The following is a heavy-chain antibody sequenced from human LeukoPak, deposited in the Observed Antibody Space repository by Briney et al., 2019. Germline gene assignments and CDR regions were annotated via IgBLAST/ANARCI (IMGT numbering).Heavy chain of an antibody. V-gene: IGHV4-34*01. CDR2: INHSGST. D-gene: IGHD4-17*01. J-gene: IGHJ4*02. Sequence: PETLSLTCAVYGGSFSGYYWSWIRQPPGKGLEWIGEINHSGSTNYNPSLKSRVTISVDTSKNQFSLKLSSVTAADTAVYYCARAGSTVPTTYFDYWGQGTLVTVSS. CDR3: ARAGSTVPTTYFDY. CDR1: GGSFSGYY.